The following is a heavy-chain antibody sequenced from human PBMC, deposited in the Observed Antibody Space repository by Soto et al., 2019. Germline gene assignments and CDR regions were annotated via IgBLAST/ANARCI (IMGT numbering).Heavy chain of an antibody. CDR2: ISGYNGKT. V-gene: IGHV1-18*01. D-gene: IGHD6-19*01. CDR1: GYPFSSYG. CDR3: VRDFWQWLVQYYQGMAV. J-gene: IGHJ6*02. Sequence: QVQLVQSGAEVKKPGASVKVSCRTSGYPFSSYGMSWVRKAPGQGLEWLGWISGYNGKTEYGQKVQDRLTMTTDTSTSTVYMELRNLRSDDTAVYYCVRDFWQWLVQYYQGMAVWGQGTTVIVSS.